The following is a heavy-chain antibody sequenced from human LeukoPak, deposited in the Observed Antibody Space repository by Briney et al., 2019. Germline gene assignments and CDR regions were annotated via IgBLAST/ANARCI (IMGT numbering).Heavy chain of an antibody. CDR2: IYYSGST. CDR3: ARVPIAARPLYYYYYYMDV. J-gene: IGHJ6*03. Sequence: SQTLSLTCTVSGGSISSGGYYWSWIRQPPGKGLEWIGYIYYSGSTYYNPSLKSRVTISVDTSKNQFSLKLSSVTAADTAVYYCARVPIAARPLYYYYYYMDVWGKGTTVTVSS. CDR1: GGSISSGGYY. D-gene: IGHD6-6*01. V-gene: IGHV4-30-4*01.